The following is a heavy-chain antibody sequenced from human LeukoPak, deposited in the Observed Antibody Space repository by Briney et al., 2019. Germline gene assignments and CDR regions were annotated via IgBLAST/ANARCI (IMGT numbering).Heavy chain of an antibody. CDR2: IYYSGST. J-gene: IGHJ4*02. Sequence: SSETLSLTCTVSGGSISSSSYYWGWIRQPPGKGLEWIGSIYYSGSTYYNPSLKSRVTISVDTSKNQFSLKLSSVTAADTAVYYCAREGYDSSGYYPDYWGQGTLVTVSS. D-gene: IGHD3-22*01. CDR3: AREGYDSSGYYPDY. CDR1: GGSISSSSYY. V-gene: IGHV4-39*07.